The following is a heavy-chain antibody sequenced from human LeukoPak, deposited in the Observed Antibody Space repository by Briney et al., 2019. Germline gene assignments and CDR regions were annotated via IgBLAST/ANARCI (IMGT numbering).Heavy chain of an antibody. V-gene: IGHV3-23*01. Sequence: GGSLRLPCAASGFTFSSYAMSWVRQAPGKGLEWVSALSGSGGSTYYADSVKGRFTISRDNSRTPLYLQMNSLRAEDTAVYYCAKDSSQTPYYFDYWGQGTLVTVSS. CDR2: LSGSGGST. J-gene: IGHJ4*02. CDR3: AKDSSQTPYYFDY. CDR1: GFTFSSYA.